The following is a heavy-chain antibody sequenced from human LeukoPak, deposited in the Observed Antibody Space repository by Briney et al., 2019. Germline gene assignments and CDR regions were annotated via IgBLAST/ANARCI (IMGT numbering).Heavy chain of an antibody. CDR2: INPNSGGT. Sequence: ASVKVSCKASGYTFTGYFLHWVRQAPGQGLEWMGWINPNSGGTNYAQKFQGRVTMTRDTSISTAYMELTRLRSDDTAVYYCARGPGGRSGYYPLEDYYYYYYMDVWGKGTTVTVSS. D-gene: IGHD3-22*01. J-gene: IGHJ6*03. CDR1: GYTFTGYF. CDR3: ARGPGGRSGYYPLEDYYYYYYMDV. V-gene: IGHV1-2*02.